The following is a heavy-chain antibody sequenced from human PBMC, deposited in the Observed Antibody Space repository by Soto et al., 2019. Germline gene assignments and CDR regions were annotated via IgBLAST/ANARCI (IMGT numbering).Heavy chain of an antibody. V-gene: IGHV4-31*03. J-gene: IGHJ4*02. CDR3: ARTDAYNSSFFDS. Sequence: QVQLQEMGPGLVKPSQTLTITCTVSGDSVNSAYWSWIRQLPGKGLEWMGNIHHTGRNVYNPSLKSRVAISIDTSKPLFSLKMRSITAADTAVYYCARTDAYNSSFFDSWGQGTVVTVSS. CDR1: GDSVNSAY. CDR2: IHHTGRN. D-gene: IGHD1-1*01.